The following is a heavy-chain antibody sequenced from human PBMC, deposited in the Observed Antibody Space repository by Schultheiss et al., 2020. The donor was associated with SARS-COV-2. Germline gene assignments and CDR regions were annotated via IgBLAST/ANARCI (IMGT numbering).Heavy chain of an antibody. CDR3: ARNPGYCSSTSCYQYYYGMDV. D-gene: IGHD2-2*03. CDR2: ISYDGSNK. CDR1: GFTFSKYG. Sequence: GGSLRLSCAASGFTFSKYGMHWARQAPGKGLEWVAVISYDGSNKYYADSVKGRFTISRDNSKNTLYLQMNSLRAEDTAVYYCARNPGYCSSTSCYQYYYGMDVWGQGTTVTVSS. J-gene: IGHJ6*02. V-gene: IGHV3-33*05.